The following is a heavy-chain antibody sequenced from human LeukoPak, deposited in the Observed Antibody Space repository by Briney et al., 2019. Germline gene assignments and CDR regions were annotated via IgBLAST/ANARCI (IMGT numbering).Heavy chain of an antibody. D-gene: IGHD3-22*01. CDR2: IYSSGGT. Sequence: PSETLSLTCTVSGGSITSYYWSWIRQPAGKGLEWIGRIYSSGGTNYNPSLMGRVTMSVDTSKNQFSLRLTSVTAADTAVYYCAKTTSYSDSSGYYHVWFDPWGQGTLVTVS. CDR1: GGSITSYY. CDR3: AKTTSYSDSSGYYHVWFDP. V-gene: IGHV4-4*07. J-gene: IGHJ5*02.